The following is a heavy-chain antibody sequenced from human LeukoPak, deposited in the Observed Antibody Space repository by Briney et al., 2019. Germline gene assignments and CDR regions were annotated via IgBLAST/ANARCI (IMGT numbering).Heavy chain of an antibody. CDR1: GFTFSNYE. J-gene: IGHJ4*02. CDR3: ARSREWILDY. V-gene: IGHV3-48*03. Sequence: GGSLRLSCAASGFTFSNYEMNWVRQAPGEGLEWISYISSSGSAIYYADFVKGRFTISRDNAKNSLYLQMNSLRAEDTAVYYCARSREWILDYWGQGTLVTVSS. CDR2: ISSSGSAI. D-gene: IGHD3-3*01.